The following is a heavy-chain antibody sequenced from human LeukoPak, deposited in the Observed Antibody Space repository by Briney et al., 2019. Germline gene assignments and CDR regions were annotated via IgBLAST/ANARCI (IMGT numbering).Heavy chain of an antibody. CDR3: ARDLGWFGELFY. J-gene: IGHJ4*02. CDR1: GGSISSGSYY. V-gene: IGHV4-61*02. D-gene: IGHD3-10*01. Sequence: SETLSLTCTVSGGSISSGSYYWSWIRQPAGKGLEWIGRIYTSGSTNYNPSLKSRVTISVDTSKNQFSPELSSVTAADTAVYYCARDLGWFGELFYWGQGTLVTVSS. CDR2: IYTSGST.